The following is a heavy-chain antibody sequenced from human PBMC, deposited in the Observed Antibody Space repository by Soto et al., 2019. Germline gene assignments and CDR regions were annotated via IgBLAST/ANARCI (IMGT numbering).Heavy chain of an antibody. CDR3: ARGGQLELRGYYGMDV. CDR1: GYTFTSYA. D-gene: IGHD1-7*01. V-gene: IGHV1-3*01. CDR2: INAGNGNT. Sequence: QVQLVQSGAEVKKPGASVKVSCKASGYTFTSYAMHWVRQAPGQRLEWMGWINAGNGNTKYSQKFQGRDTITRDTSASTAYMELSSLRSEYTAVYYCARGGQLELRGYYGMDVWGQGTTVTVSS. J-gene: IGHJ6*02.